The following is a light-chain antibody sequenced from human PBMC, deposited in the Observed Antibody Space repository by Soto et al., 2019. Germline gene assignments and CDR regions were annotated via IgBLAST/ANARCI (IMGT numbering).Light chain of an antibody. CDR2: GAS. V-gene: IGKV1-39*01. CDR1: QSISNH. Sequence: DIQMTQSPSSLSASVGDRVTITCRASQSISNHLNWYQQTPGKAPKLLIFGASTLHSGVPSRFSGRGSGTDFTLTITYLQPEDFATYFCQHVYSTPFTFGPGTKVDLK. CDR3: QHVYSTPFT. J-gene: IGKJ3*01.